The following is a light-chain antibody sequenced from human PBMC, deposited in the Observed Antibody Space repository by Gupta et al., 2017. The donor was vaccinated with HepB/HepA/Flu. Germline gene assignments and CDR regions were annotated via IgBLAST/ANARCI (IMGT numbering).Light chain of an antibody. CDR2: SAS. Sequence: EIVLTQSPGTLSLSPGERATLSCRASQNINTKSLAWYQQKFGQAPRLLIYSASTRAPGIPDRFSGSGSGTDFTLSVSRLEPEDFAVYYCHQYTDSVRTFGQGTKVE. CDR3: HQYTDSVRT. J-gene: IGKJ1*01. CDR1: QNINTKS. V-gene: IGKV3-20*01.